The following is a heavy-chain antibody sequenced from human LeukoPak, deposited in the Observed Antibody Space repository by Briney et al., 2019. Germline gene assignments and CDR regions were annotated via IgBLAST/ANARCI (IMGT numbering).Heavy chain of an antibody. CDR3: AGGSGGNAFDF. J-gene: IGHJ3*01. CDR1: GYTFIKYY. D-gene: IGHD3-16*01. CDR2: INPNGGAT. Sequence: ASVNVSCETSGYTFIKYYMHWVRQAPGQGLEGMGWINPNGGATNYAQKFRGRVTVTRDTSITTVYMDLTGLKSDDTAVYFCAGGSGGNAFDFWGQGTMVTVSS. V-gene: IGHV1-2*02.